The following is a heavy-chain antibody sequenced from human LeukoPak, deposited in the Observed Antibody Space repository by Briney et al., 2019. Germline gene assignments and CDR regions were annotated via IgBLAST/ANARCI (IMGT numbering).Heavy chain of an antibody. CDR1: GGSISSYY. CDR2: IYYSGST. CDR3: ARVLTGGSSWYHYYYGMDV. V-gene: IGHV4-59*01. J-gene: IGHJ6*02. Sequence: PPETLSLTCTASGGSISSYYWRWIRQPPGKGLEWIGYIYYSGSTNYNPSLKSRVTISVDTSKNQFSLKLSSVTAADTAVYYCARVLTGGSSWYHYYYGMDVWGQGTTVTVSS. D-gene: IGHD6-13*01.